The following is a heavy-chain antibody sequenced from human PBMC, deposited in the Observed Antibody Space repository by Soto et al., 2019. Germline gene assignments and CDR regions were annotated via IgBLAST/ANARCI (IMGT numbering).Heavy chain of an antibody. CDR1: GGSMSKFY. D-gene: IGHD4-17*01. V-gene: IGHV4-4*07. Sequence: SETLSLTCSVSGGSMSKFYWSWIRKTAGKGLEWMGRVYATGTSDYNPSLRSRIAMSVDISKKTFSLRLRSVTAADTGVYYCVRDGSKTLRDCFDPWGQGILVTVFS. J-gene: IGHJ5*02. CDR2: VYATGTS. CDR3: VRDGSKTLRDCFDP.